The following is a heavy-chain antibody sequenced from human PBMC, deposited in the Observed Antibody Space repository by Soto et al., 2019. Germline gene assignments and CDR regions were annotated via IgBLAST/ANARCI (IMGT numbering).Heavy chain of an antibody. CDR3: ALRSMAVVPEY. CDR1: GDSISSYY. D-gene: IGHD3-22*01. V-gene: IGHV4-59*01. J-gene: IGHJ4*02. Sequence: QVQLQESGPGLVKPSETLSLTCAVSGDSISSYYCMWIRQPPGKGPESIGYLYYGRSANYNPSLNSRVTLSVDTSTNQCSLTLSSMTAADTAVYYCALRSMAVVPEYWGQGTLVTVSS. CDR2: LYYGRSA.